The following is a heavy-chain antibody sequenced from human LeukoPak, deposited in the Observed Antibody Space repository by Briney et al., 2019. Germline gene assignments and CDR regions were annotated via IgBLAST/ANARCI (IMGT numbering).Heavy chain of an antibody. D-gene: IGHD6-25*01. V-gene: IGHV6-1*01. CDR1: GDGVSSNSAA. CDR3: TRSPQEAAEFDY. J-gene: IGHJ4*02. Sequence: SQTLSLTCAIAGDGVSSNSAAWNWIRQSPSRGLEWLGRTYYRSKWYNDYAISVKSRITINPDTSKNQFSLRLNSVTPEDTAVYYCTRSPQEAAEFDYWGQGTLVTVSS. CDR2: TYYRSKWYN.